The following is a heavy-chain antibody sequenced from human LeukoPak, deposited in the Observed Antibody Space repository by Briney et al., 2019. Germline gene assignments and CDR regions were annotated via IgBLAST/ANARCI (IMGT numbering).Heavy chain of an antibody. CDR1: GFTFSSYG. J-gene: IGHJ4*02. CDR3: AKISSYYDSSGDY. V-gene: IGHV3-30*02. CDR2: IRYDGSNK. D-gene: IGHD3-22*01. Sequence: GGSLRLSCAASGFTFSSYGMHWVRQAPGKGLEWVAFIRYDGSNKYYADSVKGRFTISRDNSKNTLYLQMNSLRAEDTAVYYCAKISSYYDSSGDYWGQGTLVTVSS.